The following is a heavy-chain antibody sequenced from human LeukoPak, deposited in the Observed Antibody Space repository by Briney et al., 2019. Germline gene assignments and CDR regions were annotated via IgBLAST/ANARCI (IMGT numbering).Heavy chain of an antibody. V-gene: IGHV4-61*02. Sequence: SQTLSLTCTVSSDSFSNGNYFWAWIRQPAGKGLEWIGRIYISGSTNYKPSLKSRVTMSVDTSKKQFSLKLSSVTAADTAVYYCARGEGYYDAYREGWGQGTLVTVSS. CDR1: SDSFSNGNYF. CDR3: ARGEGYYDAYREG. D-gene: IGHD3-16*01. CDR2: IYISGST. J-gene: IGHJ4*02.